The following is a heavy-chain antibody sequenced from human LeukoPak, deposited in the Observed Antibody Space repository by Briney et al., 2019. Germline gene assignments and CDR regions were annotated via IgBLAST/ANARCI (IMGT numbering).Heavy chain of an antibody. CDR3: ARGAIFHAFDI. D-gene: IGHD2-2*01. V-gene: IGHV1-2*02. CDR2: INPNSGGT. J-gene: IGHJ3*02. Sequence: ASVNVSCKASGYTFAGYYMHWVRQAPGQGLEWMGWINPNSGGTNYAQKFQGRVTMTRDTSISTAYMELSTLRSDDTAVYYCARGAIFHAFDIWGQGTMVTVSS. CDR1: GYTFAGYY.